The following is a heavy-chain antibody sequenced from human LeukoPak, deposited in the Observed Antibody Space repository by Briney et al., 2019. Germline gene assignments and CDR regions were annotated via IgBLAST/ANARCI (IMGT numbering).Heavy chain of an antibody. CDR2: INPSGGST. CDR3: ARGDDILTGYSDNWFDP. J-gene: IGHJ5*02. CDR1: GYTFTSYY. V-gene: IGHV1-46*01. D-gene: IGHD3-9*01. Sequence: ASVKVSCKASGYTFTSYYMHWVRQAPGQGLEWMGLINPSGGSTSYAQKFQGRVTMTRDTSTSTVYMELSSLRSEDTAVYYCARGDDILTGYSDNWFDPWGQGTLVTVSP.